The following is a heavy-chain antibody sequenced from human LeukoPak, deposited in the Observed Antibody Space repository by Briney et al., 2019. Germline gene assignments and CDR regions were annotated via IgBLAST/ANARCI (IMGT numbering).Heavy chain of an antibody. CDR2: IIPILGIA. CDR3: ARAVAAACTDY. D-gene: IGHD6-13*01. V-gene: IGHV1-69*04. CDR1: GGTFSSYA. Sequence: SVPVSCKASGGTFSSYAISWVRQAPGQGLEWMGRIIPILGIANYAQKIQGRVTITADKSTSTAYMELSSLRSEDTAVYYCARAVAAACTDYWGQGTLVTVTS. J-gene: IGHJ4*02.